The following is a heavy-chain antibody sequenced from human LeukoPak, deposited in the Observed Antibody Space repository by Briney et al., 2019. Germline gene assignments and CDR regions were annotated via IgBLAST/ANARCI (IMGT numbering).Heavy chain of an antibody. Sequence: GGSLRLSCVVSGFTVSGDYISWFRQAPGKGLEWVSVLYYGVSTFYKDSVKGRFTTSGDNFKNTVYLQMNSLRAEDTAVYYCAGLWPNAHYDILTGYYYFDYWGQGTLVTVSS. J-gene: IGHJ4*02. V-gene: IGHV3-53*01. D-gene: IGHD3-9*01. CDR2: LYYGVST. CDR1: GFTVSGDY. CDR3: AGLWPNAHYDILTGYYYFDY.